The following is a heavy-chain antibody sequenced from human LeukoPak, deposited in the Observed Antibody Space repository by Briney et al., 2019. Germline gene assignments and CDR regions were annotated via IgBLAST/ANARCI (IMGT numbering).Heavy chain of an antibody. Sequence: GGSLRLSCAASGFTFDDYGMSWVRQAPGKGLEWVSGINWNGGSTGYADSVKGRFTISRDNAKNSLYLQMNSLRAEDTAVYYCARWPRSYYDSSGIGDYWGQGTLVTVSS. CDR3: ARWPRSYYDSSGIGDY. CDR2: INWNGGST. J-gene: IGHJ4*02. CDR1: GFTFDDYG. V-gene: IGHV3-20*04. D-gene: IGHD3-22*01.